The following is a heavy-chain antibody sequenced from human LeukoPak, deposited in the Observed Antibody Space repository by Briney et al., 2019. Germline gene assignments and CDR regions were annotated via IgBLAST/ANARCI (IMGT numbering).Heavy chain of an antibody. Sequence: PGGSLRLSCSASGFSFSGIAMHWVRQAPGKGREYVSAISSNGAGTYYVDSVKGRFTISRDNSKNTLYRQMSSLRLEDTALYYCVKGGSEGGDYWGQGTLVTVSS. V-gene: IGHV3-64D*09. J-gene: IGHJ4*02. CDR2: ISSNGAGT. D-gene: IGHD1-26*01. CDR1: GFSFSGIA. CDR3: VKGGSEGGDY.